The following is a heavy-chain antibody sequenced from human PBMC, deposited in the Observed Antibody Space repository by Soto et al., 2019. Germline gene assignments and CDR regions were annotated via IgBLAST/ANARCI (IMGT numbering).Heavy chain of an antibody. Sequence: GGSLRLSCAASGFTFSTYGMHWVRQAPGKGLEWVGVISYDGSNKDYGDSVKGRFTISRDNSMNTLYLQMNSLRGEDTAVYFCAKEIGRMPGEAVYYFDYWGQGTLVTVSS. J-gene: IGHJ4*02. CDR2: ISYDGSNK. D-gene: IGHD3-10*01. V-gene: IGHV3-30*18. CDR1: GFTFSTYG. CDR3: AKEIGRMPGEAVYYFDY.